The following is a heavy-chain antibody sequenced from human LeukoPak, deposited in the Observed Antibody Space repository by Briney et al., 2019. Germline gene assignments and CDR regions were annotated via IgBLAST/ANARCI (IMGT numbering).Heavy chain of an antibody. CDR2: ISGSGGDP. D-gene: IGHD2-15*01. CDR3: AKPPRYSGRYYFDN. CDR1: GFTFSGFA. V-gene: IGHV3-23*01. Sequence: GGSLRLSFAASGFTFSGFAMSWVRQAPGKGLEWVSGISGSGGDPYYAESVKGRFTISRDNYKDTLYLQMNSLRAEDTAIYYCAKPPRYSGRYYFDNWGQGTLVTVSS. J-gene: IGHJ4*02.